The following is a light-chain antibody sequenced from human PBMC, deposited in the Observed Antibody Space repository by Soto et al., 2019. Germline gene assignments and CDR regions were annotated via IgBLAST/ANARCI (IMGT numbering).Light chain of an antibody. CDR1: QSVSSN. J-gene: IGKJ2*01. CDR2: RAS. V-gene: IGKV3-15*01. CDR3: QRYDISPFP. Sequence: EIEMTQSPATLSVSPGERATLSCRASQSVSSNLAWYQQKPGQAPRLLIYRASTRATGIPARFSGSGSGTEFTLTISRLEPEDFAVYYCQRYDISPFPFGQGTKLEIK.